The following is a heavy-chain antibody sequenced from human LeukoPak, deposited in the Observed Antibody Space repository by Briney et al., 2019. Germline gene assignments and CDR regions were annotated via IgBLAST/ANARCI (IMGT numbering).Heavy chain of an antibody. CDR1: GYTFTGYY. CDR2: INPNSGGT. V-gene: IGHV1-2*02. D-gene: IGHD6-19*01. CDR3: ARDITEQWLGTNYYFDY. Sequence: GASVKVSCKASGYTFTGYYMHWVRQAPGQGLEWMGWINPNSGGTNYAQKFQGRVTMTRDTSISTAYMELSRLRSDDTAVYYCARDITEQWLGTNYYFDYWGQGTLVTVSS. J-gene: IGHJ4*02.